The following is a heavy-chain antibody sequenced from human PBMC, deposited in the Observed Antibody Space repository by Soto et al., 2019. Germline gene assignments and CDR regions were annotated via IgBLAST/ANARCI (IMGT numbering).Heavy chain of an antibody. J-gene: IGHJ6*02. D-gene: IGHD6-19*01. CDR3: ARTLGGIAVAGTNYYGMDV. CDR1: GFTFSSYW. Sequence: GGSLRLSCAASGFTFSSYWMSWVRQAPGKGLEWVANIKQDGSEKYYVDSVKGRFTISRDNAKNSLYLQMNSLRAEDTAVYYCARTLGGIAVAGTNYYGMDVWGQGTTVTVSS. V-gene: IGHV3-7*01. CDR2: IKQDGSEK.